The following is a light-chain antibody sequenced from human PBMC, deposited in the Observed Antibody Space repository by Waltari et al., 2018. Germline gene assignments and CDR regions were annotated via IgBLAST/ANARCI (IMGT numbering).Light chain of an antibody. Sequence: DIQMTQSPSSLPASVGDRVTISCRASQRISSYLNWYQQQPGKAPRLLIYGAVSLQSGVPSRFSGSGSWTDFTLTISSLQPEDFATYYCQQTYRTPRTFGQGTKVDI. CDR1: QRISSY. CDR2: GAV. J-gene: IGKJ1*01. CDR3: QQTYRTPRT. V-gene: IGKV1-39*01.